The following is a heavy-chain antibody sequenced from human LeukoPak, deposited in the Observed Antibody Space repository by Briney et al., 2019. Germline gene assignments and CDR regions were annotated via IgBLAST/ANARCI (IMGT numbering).Heavy chain of an antibody. V-gene: IGHV3-33*06. CDR2: IWYDGSNK. Sequence: GGSLRLSCAASGFTFSSYGMHWVRQAPGKGLEWVAVIWYDGSNKYYADSVKGRFTISRDNSKNTLYLQMNSLRAEDTAVYYCAKAYYDILTGYYRDGVLDYWGQGTLVTVSS. D-gene: IGHD3-9*01. J-gene: IGHJ4*02. CDR3: AKAYYDILTGYYRDGVLDY. CDR1: GFTFSSYG.